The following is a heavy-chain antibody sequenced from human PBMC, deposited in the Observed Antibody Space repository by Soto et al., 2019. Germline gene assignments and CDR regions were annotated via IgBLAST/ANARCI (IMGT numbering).Heavy chain of an antibody. CDR1: RFTFSSYA. V-gene: IGHV3-23*01. J-gene: IGHJ4*02. CDR2: ISASSGNT. CDR3: AKDRGCSGGTCYLSYFDF. Sequence: PGGSLRLSCASSRFTFSSYAMSWVRQAPGKGLEWVSAISASSGNTYYADSVKGRFTISRDNSKNTLYLQMNSLRAEDSAVYYCAKDRGCSGGTCYLSYFDFWGQGTLVTVSS. D-gene: IGHD2-15*01.